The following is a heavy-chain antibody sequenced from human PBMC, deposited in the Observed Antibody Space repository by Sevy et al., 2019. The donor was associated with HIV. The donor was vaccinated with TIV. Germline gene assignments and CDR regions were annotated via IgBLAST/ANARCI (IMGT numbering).Heavy chain of an antibody. CDR3: AREGCTRPHDY. CDR1: GFAFYDYS. CDR2: LSFGCGKI. J-gene: IGHJ4*02. D-gene: IGHD2-8*01. Sequence: GGSLILPCAASGFAFYDYSMSWIRHAPGKGLEWVATLSFGCGKINYADSVKGRFTISRDNSKNSFYLQMDNLRVEDTALYYCAREGCTRPHDYWGQGTRVTVSS. V-gene: IGHV3-23*01.